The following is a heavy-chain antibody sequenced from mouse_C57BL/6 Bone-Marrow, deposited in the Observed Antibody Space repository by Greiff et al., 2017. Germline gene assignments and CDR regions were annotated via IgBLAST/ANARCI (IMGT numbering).Heavy chain of an antibody. CDR3: ARGDGSSYDYFDY. Sequence: QVQLKESGAELVKPGASVTISCKASGYAFRSYWMNWVKQRPGKGLEWIGQIYPGDGDTNYNGKFKGKATLTADKSSSTAYMQLSSLTSEDSAVYFCARGDGSSYDYFDYWGQGTTLTVSS. V-gene: IGHV1-80*01. CDR2: IYPGDGDT. D-gene: IGHD1-1*01. J-gene: IGHJ2*01. CDR1: GYAFRSYW.